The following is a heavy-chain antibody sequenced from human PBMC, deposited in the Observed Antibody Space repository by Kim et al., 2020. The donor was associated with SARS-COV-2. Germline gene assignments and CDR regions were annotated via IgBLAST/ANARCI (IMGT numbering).Heavy chain of an antibody. V-gene: IGHV4-30-4*01. D-gene: IGHD5-12*01. Sequence: SETLSLTCTVSGDSMRSDGFYWGWIRQPPEKGLEWIGYNDYSGSAYYKASLASRVSISVDTSKKQFSLKLSSVTAADTAVYYCARSGFGGYDLDYWGQGALVTVSS. CDR1: GDSMRSDGFY. CDR3: ARSGFGGYDLDY. J-gene: IGHJ4*02. CDR2: NDYSGSA.